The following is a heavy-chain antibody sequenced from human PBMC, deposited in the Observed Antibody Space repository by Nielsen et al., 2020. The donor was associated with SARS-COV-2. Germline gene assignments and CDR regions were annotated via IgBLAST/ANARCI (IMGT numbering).Heavy chain of an antibody. Sequence: GESLKISCKGSGYSFTSYWIGWVRQMPGKGLGWMGIIYPGDSDTRYSPSFQGQVTISADKSISTAYLQWSSLKASDTAMYYCARRGGYCSSTSCYTGGDAFDIWGQGTMVTVSS. D-gene: IGHD2-2*02. V-gene: IGHV5-51*01. CDR2: IYPGDSDT. J-gene: IGHJ3*02. CDR3: ARRGGYCSSTSCYTGGDAFDI. CDR1: GYSFTSYW.